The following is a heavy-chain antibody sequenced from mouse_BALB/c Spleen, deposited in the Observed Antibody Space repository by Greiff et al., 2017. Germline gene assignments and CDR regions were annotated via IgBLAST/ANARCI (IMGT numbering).Heavy chain of an antibody. J-gene: IGHJ3*01. D-gene: IGHD2-4*01. V-gene: IGHV2-9*02. CDR1: GFSLTSYG. CDR2: IWAGGST. CDR3: ARDEGYDYGPAWFAY. Sequence: VMLVESGPGLVAPSQSLSITCTVSGFSLTSYGVHWVRQPPGKGLEWLGVIWAGGSTNYNSALMSRLSISKDNSKSQVFLKMNSLQTDDTAMYYCARDEGYDYGPAWFAYWGQGTLVTVSA.